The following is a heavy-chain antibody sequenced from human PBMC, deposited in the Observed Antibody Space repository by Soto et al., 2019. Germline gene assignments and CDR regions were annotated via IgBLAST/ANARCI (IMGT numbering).Heavy chain of an antibody. CDR3: VKDALTTVAYYFDY. J-gene: IGHJ4*02. CDR1: GFRFDDYG. CDR2: ISRDSRSI. V-gene: IGHV3-9*01. D-gene: IGHD4-17*01. Sequence: GGSLRLSCEVSGFRFDDYGMHWVRQAPGKGLEWIAGISRDSRSISYGASMKGRFTISRDNAKNSLYLQLNSLRADDTAFYYCVKDALTTVAYYFDYWGQGALVPVS.